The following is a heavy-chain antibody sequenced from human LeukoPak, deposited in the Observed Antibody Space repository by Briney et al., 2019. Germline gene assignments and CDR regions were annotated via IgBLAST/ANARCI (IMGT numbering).Heavy chain of an antibody. CDR3: ARFGGSGWSLDY. CDR2: ISSSDFHT. CDR1: GITFSDYY. D-gene: IGHD6-19*01. V-gene: IGHV3-11*06. J-gene: IGHJ4*02. Sequence: GGSLRLSCAATGITFSDYYMSWIRQAPGKGLEWVSYISSSDFHTNYADSEKGRFTISRDNAKNSLYLQMSSLRAEDTAVYYCARFGGSGWSLDYWGQGTLVTVSS.